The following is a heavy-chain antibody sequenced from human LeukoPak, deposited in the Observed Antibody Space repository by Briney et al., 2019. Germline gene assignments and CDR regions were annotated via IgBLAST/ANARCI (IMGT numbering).Heavy chain of an antibody. V-gene: IGHV4-39*07. D-gene: IGHD1-1*01. CDR2: IYTSGST. J-gene: IGHJ6*03. Sequence: KTSETLSLTCTVSGGSISSSSYYWGWIRQPPGKGLEWIGRIYTSGSTNYNPSLKSRVTISVDTSKNQFSLKLSSVTAADTAVYYCARLTTLHYYMDVWGKGTTVTVSS. CDR1: GGSISSSSYY. CDR3: ARLTTLHYYMDV.